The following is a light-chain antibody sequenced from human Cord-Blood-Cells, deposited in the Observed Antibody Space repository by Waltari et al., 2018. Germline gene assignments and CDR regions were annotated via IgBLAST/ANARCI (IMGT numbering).Light chain of an antibody. J-gene: IGLJ3*02. CDR3: YSAADNNRV. CDR1: VLAKKY. CDR2: KDS. V-gene: IGLV3-27*01. Sequence: SYELTQPSSVSVSPGQTARITCSGDVLAKKYARWFQQKPGQAPVLVIYKDSERPSGIPERFSGSSSGTTVTLTISGAQVEDEADYYCYSAADNNRVFGGGTKLPVL.